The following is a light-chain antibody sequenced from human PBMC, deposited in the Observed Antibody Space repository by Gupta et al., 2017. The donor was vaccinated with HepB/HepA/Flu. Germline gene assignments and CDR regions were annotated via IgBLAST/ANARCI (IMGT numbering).Light chain of an antibody. CDR1: SSNIGAGYD. CDR3: QSYDSSLSGYV. CDR2: GNS. Sequence: QSVLTQPPSVSGAPGPRVTLSSTGSSSNIGAGYDVHWYQQLPGTAPKLLIYGNSNRPSGVPDRFSGSKSGTSASLAITGLQAEDEADYYCQSYDSSLSGYVFGTGTKVTVL. V-gene: IGLV1-40*01. J-gene: IGLJ1*01.